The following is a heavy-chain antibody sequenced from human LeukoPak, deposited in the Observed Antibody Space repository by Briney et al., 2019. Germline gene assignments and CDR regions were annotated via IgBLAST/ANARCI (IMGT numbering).Heavy chain of an antibody. Sequence: SETLSLTCTVSGGSISSSSYYWGWIRQPPGKGLEWIGSIYYSGSTYYNPSLKSRVTISVDTSKNQFSLKLSSVTAADTAVYYCARVEDTAMDYYFDYWGQGTLVTVSS. V-gene: IGHV4-39*07. CDR2: IYYSGST. CDR3: ARVEDTAMDYYFDY. CDR1: GGSISSSSYY. D-gene: IGHD5-18*01. J-gene: IGHJ4*02.